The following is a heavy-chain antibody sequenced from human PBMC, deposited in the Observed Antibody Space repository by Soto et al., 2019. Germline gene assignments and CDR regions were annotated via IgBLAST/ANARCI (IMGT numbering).Heavy chain of an antibody. J-gene: IGHJ5*01. CDR1: GLTFNEYY. CDR2: ISTGSINI. V-gene: IGHV3-11*01. CDR3: AGVAIPLFES. Sequence: GGSLRLSCEVSGLTFNEYYMSWIRQAPGKGLEWIAYISTGSINIYYADSVRGRFTVSRDNGRNSLHLQMDNLRAEDTAVYYCAGVAIPLFESWGQGTLVTVSS. D-gene: IGHD2-21*01.